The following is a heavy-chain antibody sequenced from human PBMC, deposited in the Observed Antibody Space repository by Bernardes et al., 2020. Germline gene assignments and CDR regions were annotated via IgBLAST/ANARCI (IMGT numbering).Heavy chain of an antibody. J-gene: IGHJ3*02. CDR3: ARGRRAFDI. V-gene: IGHV6-1*01. CDR1: EDSVSSSSAA. Sequence: SQTLSLTCVISEDSVSSSSAAWNWIRQSPSRGLEWLGRAYYRSKWYNDYAVSMKTRLTIKPDTSKNQFSLQLNSVTPEDTAVYYCARGRRAFDIWGQGTVVTVSS. CDR2: AYYRSKWYN.